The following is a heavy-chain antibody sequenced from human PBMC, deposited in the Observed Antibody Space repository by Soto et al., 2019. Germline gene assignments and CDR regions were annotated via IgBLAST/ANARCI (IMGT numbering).Heavy chain of an antibody. CDR2: IYYTGST. V-gene: IGHV4-31*03. J-gene: IGHJ4*02. CDR1: GDSITSGDYY. Sequence: QVLLQESGPRLMKPSQTLSLTCTVSGDSITSGDYYWSWIRLHPGRGLEWIGRIYYTGSTYYNPSLESRLIMSVDTSKNQFSLRLSSVSAADTAVYYCARGNFGYDYWGRGTQVTVSS. D-gene: IGHD3-3*01. CDR3: ARGNFGYDY.